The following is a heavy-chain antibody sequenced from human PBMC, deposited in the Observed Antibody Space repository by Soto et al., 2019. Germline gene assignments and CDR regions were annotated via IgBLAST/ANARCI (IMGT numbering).Heavy chain of an antibody. CDR1: GGSISSYH. J-gene: IGHJ4*02. Sequence: QVQLQESGPGLVKPSETLSLTCTVSGGSISSYHWSWIRQPPGKGLEWIGYIYYSGSTNYNPSLKSRVTISVDTSKNQFSLKLSSVTAADTAVYYCARRYGGNFDYWSQGTLVTVSS. V-gene: IGHV4-59*01. CDR3: ARRYGGNFDY. D-gene: IGHD3-16*01. CDR2: IYYSGST.